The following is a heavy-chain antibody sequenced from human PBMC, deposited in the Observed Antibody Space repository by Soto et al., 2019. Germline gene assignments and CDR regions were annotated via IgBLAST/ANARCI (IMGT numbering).Heavy chain of an antibody. CDR3: ARGSGWLAKD. Sequence: EVQVVESGGGLVQPGGSLRLSCAGSGFTFGSYYMSWVRQAPGKGLEGVANIKQDGSEKYYVDSVKGRFTISRDNAKNSLYLQMDSLRVDDTAVYYCARGSGWLAKDWGQGTLVTVSS. CDR1: GFTFGSYY. J-gene: IGHJ4*02. V-gene: IGHV3-7*04. D-gene: IGHD6-19*01. CDR2: IKQDGSEK.